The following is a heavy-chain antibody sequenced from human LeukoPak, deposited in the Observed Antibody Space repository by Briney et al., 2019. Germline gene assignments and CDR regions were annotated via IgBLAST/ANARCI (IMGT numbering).Heavy chain of an antibody. CDR2: IIPILGIA. CDR1: GGTFSSYA. CDR3: ARDPSCHDSSGYSVFY. J-gene: IGHJ4*02. V-gene: IGHV1-69*04. Sequence: SVKVSCKASGGTFSSYAISWVRQAPGQGLEWMGRIIPILGIANYAQKFQGRVTITADKSTSTAYMELSSLRSEDTAVYYCARDPSCHDSSGYSVFYWGQGTLVTVSS. D-gene: IGHD3-22*01.